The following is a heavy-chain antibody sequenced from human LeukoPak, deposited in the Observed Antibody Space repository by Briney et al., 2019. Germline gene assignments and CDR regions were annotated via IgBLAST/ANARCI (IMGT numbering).Heavy chain of an antibody. CDR3: AKTTGYFYFDSGTYPDH. J-gene: IGHJ4*02. Sequence: GGSLRLSCAASGFTFSSYSMNWVRQAPGKGLEWISYISSSSTTIYYADSVKGRFTISRDNAKNSLYLQMNSLRADDTAVYYCAKTTGYFYFDSGTYPDHWGQGTLVTVSS. D-gene: IGHD3-10*01. V-gene: IGHV3-48*01. CDR1: GFTFSSYS. CDR2: ISSSSTTI.